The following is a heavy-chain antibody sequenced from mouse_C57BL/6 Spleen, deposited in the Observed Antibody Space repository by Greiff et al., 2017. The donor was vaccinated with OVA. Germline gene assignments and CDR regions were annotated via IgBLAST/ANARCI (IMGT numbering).Heavy chain of an antibody. J-gene: IGHJ4*01. CDR1: GFTFSDYG. CDR3: ARNYYGSWYAMDY. D-gene: IGHD1-1*01. Sequence: EVKVVESGGGLVKPGGSLKLSCAASGFTFSDYGMHWVRQAPEKGLEWVAYISSGSSTIYYADTVKGRFTISRDNAKNTLFLQMTSLRSEDTAMYYCARNYYGSWYAMDYWGQGTSVTVSS. V-gene: IGHV5-17*01. CDR2: ISSGSSTI.